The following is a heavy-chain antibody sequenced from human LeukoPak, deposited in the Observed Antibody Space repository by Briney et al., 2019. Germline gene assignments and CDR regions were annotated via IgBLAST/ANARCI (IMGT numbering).Heavy chain of an antibody. Sequence: QPGGSLRLSCTASGFTFSTYSMNWVRQAPGKGLEWVSGISGSGGSTYYADSVKGRFTISRDNSKNTLYLQMNSLRAEDTAVYYCAKAPDYYDSSGPVGYWGQGTLVTVSS. J-gene: IGHJ4*02. V-gene: IGHV3-23*01. D-gene: IGHD3-22*01. CDR2: ISGSGGST. CDR1: GFTFSTYS. CDR3: AKAPDYYDSSGPVGY.